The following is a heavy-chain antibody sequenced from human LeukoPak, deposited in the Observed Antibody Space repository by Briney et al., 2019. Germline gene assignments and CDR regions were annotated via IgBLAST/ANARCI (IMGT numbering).Heavy chain of an antibody. CDR1: GGSISSGSYY. J-gene: IGHJ4*02. CDR2: IYTSGST. V-gene: IGHV4-61*02. D-gene: IGHD3-3*01. Sequence: SETLSLTCTVSGGSISSGSYYWSWIRQPAGKGLEWIGRIYTSGSTNYNPSPKSRVTISVDTSKNQFSLKLSSVTAADTAVYYCARERTAREWQTFDYWGQGTLVTVSS. CDR3: ARERTAREWQTFDY.